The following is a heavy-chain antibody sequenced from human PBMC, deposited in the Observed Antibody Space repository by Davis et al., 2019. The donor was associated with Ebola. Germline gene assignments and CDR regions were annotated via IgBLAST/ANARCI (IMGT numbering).Heavy chain of an antibody. V-gene: IGHV1-69*13. CDR3: ARVEDSYYYGMDV. D-gene: IGHD2-15*01. CDR1: GGTFSSYA. CDR2: IIPIFGTA. J-gene: IGHJ6*02. Sequence: SVKVSCKASGGTFSSYAISWVRQAPGQGLEWMGGIIPIFGTANYAQKFQGRVTITADESTSTAYMELSSLRSEDTAVYYCARVEDSYYYGMDVWGQGTTVTVSS.